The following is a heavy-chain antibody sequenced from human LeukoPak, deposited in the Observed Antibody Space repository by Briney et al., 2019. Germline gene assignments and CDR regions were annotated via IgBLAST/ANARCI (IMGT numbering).Heavy chain of an antibody. CDR2: ISSSGSTI. CDR1: GFTFSSYE. Sequence: GGSLRLSCAASGFTFSSYEMNWVRQAPGKGVERVTYISSSGSTIYYADSVKGRFTISRDNAKNSLYLQMNSLRAEDTAVYYCAREWGSSSAVDYWGQGTLVTVSS. J-gene: IGHJ4*02. V-gene: IGHV3-48*03. D-gene: IGHD6-6*01. CDR3: AREWGSSSAVDY.